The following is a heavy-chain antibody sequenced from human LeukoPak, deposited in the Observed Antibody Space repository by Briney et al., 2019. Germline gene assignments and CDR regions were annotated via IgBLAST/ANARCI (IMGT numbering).Heavy chain of an antibody. D-gene: IGHD5-18*01. CDR3: ARGVFVDTTMARYFDY. J-gene: IGHJ4*02. Sequence: SETLSLTCAAYGESFSGYGWSWIRQPPGNGLEWIGEINHSGSTNYNPSLKSRVTISVDTSKNQFSLKLSSVTAADTAVYYCARGVFVDTTMARYFDYWGQGTLVTVSS. CDR1: GESFSGYG. CDR2: INHSGST. V-gene: IGHV4-34*01.